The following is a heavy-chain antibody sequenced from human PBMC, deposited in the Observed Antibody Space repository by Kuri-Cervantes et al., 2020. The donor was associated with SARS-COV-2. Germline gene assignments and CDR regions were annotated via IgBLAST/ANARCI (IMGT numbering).Heavy chain of an antibody. CDR1: GYTFTSYD. V-gene: IGHV1-8*01. D-gene: IGHD2-2*01. J-gene: IGHJ3*02. Sequence: ASVKVSCKASGYTFTSYDINWVRQATGQGLEWMGWMNPNSGNTGYAQKFQGRVTITADKSTSTAYMELRSLRSDDTAVYYCARDQRIPGRYQLLIDAFDIWGQGTMVTVSS. CDR3: ARDQRIPGRYQLLIDAFDI. CDR2: MNPNSGNT.